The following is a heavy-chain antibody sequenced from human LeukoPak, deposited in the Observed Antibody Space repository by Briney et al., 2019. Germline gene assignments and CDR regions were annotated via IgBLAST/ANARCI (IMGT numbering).Heavy chain of an antibody. J-gene: IGHJ4*02. V-gene: IGHV3-7*01. Sequence: GGSLRLSCAGSGFTFSSYWMSWVRQAPGKGLEWVANIKQDGSEKYYVDSVRGRFTISRDNAKNSLYLQMNSLRAEDTAVYYCVREARERGGFDYWGQGTLVTVSS. CDR1: GFTFSSYW. CDR2: IKQDGSEK. CDR3: VREARERGGFDY. D-gene: IGHD5-24*01.